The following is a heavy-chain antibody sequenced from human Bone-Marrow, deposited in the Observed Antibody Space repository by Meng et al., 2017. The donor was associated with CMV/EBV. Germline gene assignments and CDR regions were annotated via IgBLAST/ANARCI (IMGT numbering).Heavy chain of an antibody. V-gene: IGHV1-8*03. CDR3: ATIGAGHGELDI. J-gene: IGHJ3*02. Sequence: ASVKVSCKASGYTFTSYDINWVRQATGQGLEWMGWMNPNSGNTGYAQKFQGRVTITRNTSISTAYMELSSLRSEDTAVYYCATIGAGHGELDIWGQETMVTVSS. D-gene: IGHD6-13*01. CDR2: MNPNSGNT. CDR1: GYTFTSYD.